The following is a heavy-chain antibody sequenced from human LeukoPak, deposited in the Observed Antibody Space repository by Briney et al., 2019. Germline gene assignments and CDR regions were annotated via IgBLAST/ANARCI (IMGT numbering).Heavy chain of an antibody. CDR1: GFTFGSYW. Sequence: GGSLRLSCAASGFTFGSYWMHWVRQAPGKGLVWVSRINTDGGSTTYADSVKGRFTISRDNAKNTLYLQMNSLRAEDTAVYYCAKVSISFLSRVVPAAGGAFDIWGQGTMVTVSS. CDR3: AKVSISFLSRVVPAAGGAFDI. V-gene: IGHV3-74*01. J-gene: IGHJ3*02. CDR2: INTDGGST. D-gene: IGHD2-2*01.